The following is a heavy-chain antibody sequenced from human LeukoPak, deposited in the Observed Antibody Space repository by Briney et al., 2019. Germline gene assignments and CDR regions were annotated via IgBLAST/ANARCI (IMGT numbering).Heavy chain of an antibody. V-gene: IGHV3-53*01. CDR1: GFTVSSNS. D-gene: IGHD6-19*01. CDR3: ARTPGIAVAGTINYFDY. Sequence: PGGSLRLSCTVSGFTVSSNSMSWVRQAPGKGLEWVSFIYSGGSTQYSDSVKGRFTISRDNSKNTLYLQMNSLRAEDTAVYYCARTPGIAVAGTINYFDYWGQGTLVTVSS. J-gene: IGHJ4*02. CDR2: IYSGGST.